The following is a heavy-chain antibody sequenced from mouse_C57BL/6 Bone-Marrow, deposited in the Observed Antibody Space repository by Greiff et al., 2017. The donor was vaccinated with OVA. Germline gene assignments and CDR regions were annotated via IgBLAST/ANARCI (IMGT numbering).Heavy chain of an antibody. CDR3: ARHYDGYWYFDV. V-gene: IGHV2-6-1*01. CDR2: IWSDGST. J-gene: IGHJ1*03. Sequence: VKLQESGPGLVAPSQSLSITCTVSGFSLTSYGVHWVRQPPGKGLEWLVVIWSDGSTTYNSALNSRLSISQDNSKSQVFLKMNSLQTDDTAMYDCARHYDGYWYFDVGGTGTTVTVSS. CDR1: GFSLTSYG. D-gene: IGHD2-3*01.